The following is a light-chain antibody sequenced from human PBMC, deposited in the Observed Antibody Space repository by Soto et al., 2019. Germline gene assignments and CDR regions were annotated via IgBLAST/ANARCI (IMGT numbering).Light chain of an antibody. Sequence: EIVLTQSPATLSLSPGERATLSCGASQSVSSSYIAWYQQKPGLAPRLLIYDASSRATGIPDRFSGSGSGTDFTLTISSLEPEDFAVYYCQQYGSSSFTFGQGTKLEIK. CDR2: DAS. V-gene: IGKV3D-20*01. CDR3: QQYGSSSFT. CDR1: QSVSSSY. J-gene: IGKJ2*01.